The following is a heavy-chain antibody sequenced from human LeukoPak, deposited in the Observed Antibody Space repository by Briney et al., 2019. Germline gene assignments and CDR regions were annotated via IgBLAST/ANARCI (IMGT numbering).Heavy chain of an antibody. CDR3: ARYCSGGSCYSGVDY. V-gene: IGHV1-69*04. J-gene: IGHJ4*02. D-gene: IGHD2-15*01. CDR2: TIPILGIA. CDR1: GGTFSSYA. Sequence: SVKVSCKASGGTFSSYAISWVRQAPGQGLEWMGRTIPILGIANYAQKFQGRVTITADKSTSTAYMELSSLRSEDTAVYYCARYCSGGSCYSGVDYWGQGTLVTVSS.